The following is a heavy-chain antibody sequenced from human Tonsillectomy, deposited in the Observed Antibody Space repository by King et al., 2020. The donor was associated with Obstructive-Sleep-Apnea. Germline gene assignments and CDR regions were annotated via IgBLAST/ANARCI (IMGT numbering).Heavy chain of an antibody. CDR1: GFTFSRDA. D-gene: IGHD3-10*01. V-gene: IGHV3-23*04. Sequence: VQLVESGGGLVQPGGSLRLSCAASGFTFSRDAMSWVRQAPGKGLEWVSVISGSGGSIHYADSVKGRFTISRDNSKNTLYLQMNSLRAEDTAVYYCANPLWFGSLDLHYWGQGTLVTVSS. CDR2: ISGSGGSI. CDR3: ANPLWFGSLDLHY. J-gene: IGHJ4*02.